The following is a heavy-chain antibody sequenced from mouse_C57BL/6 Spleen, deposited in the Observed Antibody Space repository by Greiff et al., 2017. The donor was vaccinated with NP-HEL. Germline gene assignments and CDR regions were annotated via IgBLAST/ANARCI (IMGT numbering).Heavy chain of an antibody. J-gene: IGHJ2*01. CDR3: TTRYYGSSYVNFDY. D-gene: IGHD1-1*01. CDR1: GFNIKDDY. V-gene: IGHV14-4*01. CDR2: IDPENGDT. Sequence: EVKLMESGAELVRPGASVKLSCTASGFNIKDDYMHWVKQRPEQGLEWIGWIDPENGDTEYASKFQGKATITADTSSNTAYLQLSSLTSEDTAVYYCTTRYYGSSYVNFDYWGQGTTLTVSS.